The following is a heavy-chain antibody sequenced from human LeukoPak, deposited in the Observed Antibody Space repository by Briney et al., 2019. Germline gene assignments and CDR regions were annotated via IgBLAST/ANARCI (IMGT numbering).Heavy chain of an antibody. CDR1: GYTFTSYD. J-gene: IGHJ4*02. D-gene: IGHD1-26*01. V-gene: IGHV1-8*01. Sequence: ASVKVSCKASGYTFTSYDINWVRQATGQGLEWMGWMNPNSGNTGYAQKFQGRVTMTRNTSISTAYMELSSLRSEDTAVYYCATSRNSGSYSIADHWGQGTLVTVSS. CDR3: ATSRNSGSYSIADH. CDR2: MNPNSGNT.